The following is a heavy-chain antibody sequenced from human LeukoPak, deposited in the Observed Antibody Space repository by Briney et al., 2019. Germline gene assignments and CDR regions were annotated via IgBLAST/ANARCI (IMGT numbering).Heavy chain of an antibody. CDR1: GFTFSSYW. J-gene: IGHJ5*02. CDR3: AKAPVRSCNDASCYPLDP. D-gene: IGHD2-15*01. CDR2: ITGGGPDT. Sequence: GGSLRLSCAASGFTFSSYWMTWVRQDPRKGLEWVSSITGGGPDTYYIDSVKGRFTISRDNSKNTLYLQMNSLRVEDTAVYYCAKAPVRSCNDASCYPLDPWGQGTLVTVSS. V-gene: IGHV3-23*01.